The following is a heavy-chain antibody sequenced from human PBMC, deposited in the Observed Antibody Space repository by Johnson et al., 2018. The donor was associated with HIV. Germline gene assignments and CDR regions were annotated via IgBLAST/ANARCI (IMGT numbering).Heavy chain of an antibody. J-gene: IGHJ3*02. D-gene: IGHD2-8*02. CDR1: GFTFSSYG. Sequence: QVQLVESGGGVVQPGGSLRLSCAASGFTFSSYGIHWVRRTPGKGLEWVSVIYSGGSTYYADSVKGRFTISRDNSKNTLYLQMNSLRAEDTAVYYCARGPGGFGAFDIWRQGTMVTVSS. CDR3: ARGPGGFGAFDI. V-gene: IGHV3-NL1*01. CDR2: IYSGGST.